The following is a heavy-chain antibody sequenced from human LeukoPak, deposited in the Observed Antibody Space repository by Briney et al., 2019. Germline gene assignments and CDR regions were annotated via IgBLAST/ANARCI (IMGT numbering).Heavy chain of an antibody. J-gene: IGHJ4*02. CDR2: MNPNSGNT. D-gene: IGHD3-10*01. CDR1: GYTSTSYD. Sequence: ASVKVSCKASGYTSTSYDINWVRQATGQGLEWMGWMNPNSGNTGYAQKFQGRVTMTRNTSISTAYMELSSLRSEDTAVYYCARAHSLLWFRGRMYYFDYWGQGTLVTVSS. CDR3: ARAHSLLWFRGRMYYFDY. V-gene: IGHV1-8*01.